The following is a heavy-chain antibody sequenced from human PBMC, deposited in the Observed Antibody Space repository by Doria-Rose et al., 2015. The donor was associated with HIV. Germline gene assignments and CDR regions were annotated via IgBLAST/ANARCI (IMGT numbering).Heavy chain of an antibody. CDR2: NFSDDER. CDR3: ARIKSSRWYHKYYFDF. D-gene: IGHD6-13*01. J-gene: IGHJ4*02. CDR1: GVSLRGPGMG. V-gene: IGHV2-26*01. Sequence: QVTLKESGPVLVKPTETLTLTCTVSGVSLRGPGMGVSWIRQPPGKALEWLANNFSDDERSYKTSLKSRLTISRGTSKGQAVLTMTDMDPVDTATYYCARIKSSRWYHKYYFDFWGQGTLVIVSA.